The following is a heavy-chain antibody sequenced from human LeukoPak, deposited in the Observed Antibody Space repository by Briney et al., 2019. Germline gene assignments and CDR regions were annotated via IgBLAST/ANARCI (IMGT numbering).Heavy chain of an antibody. V-gene: IGHV3-48*03. J-gene: IGHJ6*02. CDR1: GFAFSYSE. Sequence: PGGSLRLSCVTSGFAFSYSEMTWVRQAPGKGLEGVSYISTTGNAIYYADSLKGRFTISRDNAKNSVYLQMNRLRAEDTGIYYCARVRMSIMDVWGQGTTVTVSS. CDR3: ARVRMSIMDV. D-gene: IGHD6-6*01. CDR2: ISTTGNAI.